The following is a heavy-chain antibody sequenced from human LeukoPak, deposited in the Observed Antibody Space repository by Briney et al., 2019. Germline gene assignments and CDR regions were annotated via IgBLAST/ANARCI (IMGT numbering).Heavy chain of an antibody. Sequence: SETLSLTCTVSGGSISNYYWNWIRQPPGKGLEWIGYIYHSGTTNYNPSLKSRVTISVDTSKNQFSLKLSSVTAADTAVYYCARKARLRGVYSSSKRDYFDYWGQGTLVTVSS. CDR1: GGSISNYY. CDR3: ARKARLRGVYSSSKRDYFDY. CDR2: IYHSGTT. J-gene: IGHJ4*02. V-gene: IGHV4-59*12. D-gene: IGHD6-13*01.